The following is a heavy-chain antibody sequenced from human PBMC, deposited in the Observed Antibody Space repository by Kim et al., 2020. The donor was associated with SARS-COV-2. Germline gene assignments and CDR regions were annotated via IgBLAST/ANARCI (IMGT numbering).Heavy chain of an antibody. CDR1: GFTFSSYS. D-gene: IGHD3-3*01. Sequence: GGSLRLSCAASGFTFSSYSMNWVRQAPGKGLEWVSSISSSSSYIYYADSVKGRFTISRDNAKNSLYLQMNSLRAEDTAVYYCASTGQLTIFGVVPGGYYYYGMDVWGQGTTVTVSS. CDR2: ISSSSSYI. J-gene: IGHJ6*02. CDR3: ASTGQLTIFGVVPGGYYYYGMDV. V-gene: IGHV3-21*01.